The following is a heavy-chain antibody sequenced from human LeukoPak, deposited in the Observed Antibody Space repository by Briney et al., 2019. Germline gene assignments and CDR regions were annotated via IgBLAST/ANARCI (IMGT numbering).Heavy chain of an antibody. CDR2: IIPIFGTA. D-gene: IGHD2-15*01. V-gene: IGHV1-69*05. CDR3: ARTDIVVVVAATPSDYYGMDV. CDR1: GGTFSSYA. J-gene: IGHJ6*02. Sequence: ASVKVSCKASGGTFSSYAISWVRQAPGQGLEWMGGIIPIFGTANYAQKFQGRVTMTRDTSISTAYMELSRLRSDDTAVYYCARTDIVVVVAATPSDYYGMDVWGQGTTVTVSS.